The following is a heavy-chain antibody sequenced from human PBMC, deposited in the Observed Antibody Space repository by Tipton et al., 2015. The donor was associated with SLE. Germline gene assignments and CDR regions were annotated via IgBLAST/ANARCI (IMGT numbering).Heavy chain of an antibody. V-gene: IGHV4-38-2*02. CDR3: ARDGYCGGDCFQLGY. D-gene: IGHD2-21*01. CDR2: VFQNGGT. CDR1: GYSISTGYY. Sequence: TLSLTCDVFGYSISTGYYWAWVRHSPGHGLEWIGSVFQNGGTFYNPSLRGRVTISVDTSKNQFSLKMSSVTAADTAYYYCARDGYCGGDCFQLGYWGQGTLVTVSS. J-gene: IGHJ4*02.